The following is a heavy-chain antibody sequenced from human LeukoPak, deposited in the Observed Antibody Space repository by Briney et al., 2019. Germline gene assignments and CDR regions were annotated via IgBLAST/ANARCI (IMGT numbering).Heavy chain of an antibody. CDR1: GGSISSYY. V-gene: IGHV4-4*07. D-gene: IGHD2-15*01. Sequence: SETLSLTCTVSGGSISSYYWSWIRQPAGKGLEWIGRIYTSGSTNYNPSLKSRVTMSVDTSENQFSLKLSSVTAADTAVYYCARAPLGYCSGGSCYTDAFDIWGQGTMVTVSS. CDR3: ARAPLGYCSGGSCYTDAFDI. J-gene: IGHJ3*02. CDR2: IYTSGST.